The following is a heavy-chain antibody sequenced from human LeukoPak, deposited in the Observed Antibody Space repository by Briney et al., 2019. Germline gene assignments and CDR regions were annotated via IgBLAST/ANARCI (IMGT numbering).Heavy chain of an antibody. V-gene: IGHV4-59*11. CDR1: GGSISSHY. CDR2: IYYSGST. J-gene: IGHJ4*02. Sequence: SETLSLTCTVSGGSISSHYWSWIRQPPGKGLEWIGYIYYSGSTNYNPSLKSRVTVSVDTSKNQFSLKLRSVTAADTAVYYCARGVRDDSSGGFDYWGQGTLVTVSS. CDR3: ARGVRDDSSGGFDY. D-gene: IGHD3-22*01.